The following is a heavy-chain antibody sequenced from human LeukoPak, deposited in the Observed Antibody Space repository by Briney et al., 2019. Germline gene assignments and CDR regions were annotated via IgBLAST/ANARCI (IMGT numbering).Heavy chain of an antibody. J-gene: IGHJ1*01. D-gene: IGHD1-1*01. CDR1: GFTFSSYW. CDR2: ISSDGTST. CDR3: AGGYRYFHH. V-gene: IGHV3-74*01. Sequence: TGGSLTLSCAASGFTFSSYWMHWVRQAPGKGLVWVSRISSDGTSTSYAYSVKGRFTISRDNAKNTLYLQMNSLRAEDTAVYYGAGGYRYFHHWGQGTLVTVSS.